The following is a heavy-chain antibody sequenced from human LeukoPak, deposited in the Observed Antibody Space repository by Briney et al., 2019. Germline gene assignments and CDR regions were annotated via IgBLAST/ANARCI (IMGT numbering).Heavy chain of an antibody. CDR2: ISSSSSYI. V-gene: IGHV3-21*01. Sequence: KPGGSLRLSCAASGFTFSSYSMNWVRQAPGKGLEWVSSISSSSSYIFYADSVKGRFTISRDNAKNSLYLQMNSLRAEDTAVYYCASETVAVAGSGYYYYMDVWGKGTTVTVSS. CDR3: ASETVAVAGSGYYYYMDV. J-gene: IGHJ6*03. D-gene: IGHD6-19*01. CDR1: GFTFSSYS.